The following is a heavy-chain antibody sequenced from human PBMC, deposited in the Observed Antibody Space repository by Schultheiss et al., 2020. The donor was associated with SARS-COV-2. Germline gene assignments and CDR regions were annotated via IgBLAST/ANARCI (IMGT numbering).Heavy chain of an antibody. CDR2: IWYDGSNK. V-gene: IGHV3-33*01. D-gene: IGHD3-10*01. J-gene: IGHJ3*02. CDR1: GFTFSSYG. Sequence: GGSLRLSCAASGFTFSSYGMHWVRQAPGKGLEWVAVIWYDGSNKYYADSVKGRFTISRDNSKNTLYLQMNSLRAEDTAVYYCARDIIDGSGSENAFDIWGQGTMVTVSS. CDR3: ARDIIDGSGSENAFDI.